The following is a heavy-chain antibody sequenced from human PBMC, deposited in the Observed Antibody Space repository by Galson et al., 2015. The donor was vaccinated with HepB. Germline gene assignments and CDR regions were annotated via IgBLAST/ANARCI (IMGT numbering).Heavy chain of an antibody. CDR1: GYTFTSYH. V-gene: IGHV1-46*03. D-gene: IGHD3-3*01. J-gene: IGHJ4*02. CDR3: ARGGGDTIFGVGVMGYYFDY. Sequence: SVKVSCKASGYTFTSYHTHWVRQAPGQGLEWMGIINPSGGRTSYAQKFQGKVTMTRDTSTTTVYMELSSLRSEDTAVYYCARGGGDTIFGVGVMGYYFDYWGQGTLVTVSS. CDR2: INPSGGRT.